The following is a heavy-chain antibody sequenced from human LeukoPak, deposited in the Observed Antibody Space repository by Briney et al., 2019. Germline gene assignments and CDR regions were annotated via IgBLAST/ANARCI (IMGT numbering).Heavy chain of an antibody. J-gene: IGHJ6*03. CDR1: GYTFTGYY. CDR2: INPNSGGT. D-gene: IGHD3-10*01. CDR3: ARDRLWFGELSVYYYYMDA. Sequence: ASVKVSCKASGYTFTGYYMHWVRQAPGQGLEWMGWINPNSGGTNYAQKFQGRVTMTRDTSISTAYMELSRLRSDDTAVYYCARDRLWFGELSVYYYYMDAWGKGTTVTISS. V-gene: IGHV1-2*02.